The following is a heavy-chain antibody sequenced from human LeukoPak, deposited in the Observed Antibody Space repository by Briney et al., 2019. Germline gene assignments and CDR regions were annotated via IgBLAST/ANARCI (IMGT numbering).Heavy chain of an antibody. CDR3: ARDDTYYDFWSGYLSFDY. Sequence: GASVKVSCKASGYTFTSYGISWVRQAPGQGLEWMGWISAYNGNTNYAQKLQGRVTMTTDTSTSTAYMELRSLKSDDTAVYYCARDDTYYDFWSGYLSFDYWGQGTLVTVSS. CDR1: GYTFTSYG. J-gene: IGHJ4*02. CDR2: ISAYNGNT. V-gene: IGHV1-18*01. D-gene: IGHD3-3*01.